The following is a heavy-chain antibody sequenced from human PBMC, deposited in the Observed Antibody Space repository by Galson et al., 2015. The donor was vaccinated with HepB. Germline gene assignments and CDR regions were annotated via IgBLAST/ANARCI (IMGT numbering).Heavy chain of an antibody. V-gene: IGHV3-53*05. CDR1: GFTVSSNY. Sequence: SLRLSCAASGFTVSSNYMSWVRQAPGKGLEWVSVIYSGGSTYYADSVKGRFTISRDNSKNTLYLQMNSLRAEDTAVYYCAKPLLNGPYFDYWGQGTLVTVSS. J-gene: IGHJ4*02. CDR2: IYSGGST. CDR3: AKPLLNGPYFDY. D-gene: IGHD1-26*01.